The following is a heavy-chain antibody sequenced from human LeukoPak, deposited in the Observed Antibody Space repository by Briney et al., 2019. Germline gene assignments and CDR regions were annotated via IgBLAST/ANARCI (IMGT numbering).Heavy chain of an antibody. CDR2: INPGDSDT. CDR3: ARQGSTVTMDY. Sequence: GESLKISSKGSGYRFTSYWIGWVRQMPGKGLEWMGIINPGDSDTRYSPSFQGQVTISADKSISTTYLQWSSLKASDSAIYYCARQGSTVTMDYWGQGTLVTVSS. V-gene: IGHV5-51*01. D-gene: IGHD4-17*01. CDR1: GYRFTSYW. J-gene: IGHJ4*02.